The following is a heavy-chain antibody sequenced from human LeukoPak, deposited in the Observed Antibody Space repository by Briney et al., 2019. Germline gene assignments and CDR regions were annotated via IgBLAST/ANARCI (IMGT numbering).Heavy chain of an antibody. Sequence: GRSLRLSCAASGFTFSSYGMHWVRQAPGKGLEWVALIWYDGSNKYYADSVKGRLTISRDNSKNTLYLQMNRLRAEDTAVYYCAIGVVITTAFDNWGQGTLVTVSS. D-gene: IGHD3-22*01. CDR2: IWYDGSNK. V-gene: IGHV3-33*01. CDR3: AIGVVITTAFDN. J-gene: IGHJ4*02. CDR1: GFTFSSYG.